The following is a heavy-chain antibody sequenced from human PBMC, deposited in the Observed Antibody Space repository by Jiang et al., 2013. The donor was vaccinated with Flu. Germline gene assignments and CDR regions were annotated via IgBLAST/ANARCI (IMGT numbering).Heavy chain of an antibody. D-gene: IGHD3-10*01. V-gene: IGHV1-3*01. Sequence: GWINAANGNTKYSQKFQGRVTFTRDTSASTAYMELSSLRSEDTAIYYCARDGEFETFYYYYYMDVWGQGTTVTVSS. CDR2: INAANGNT. CDR3: ARDGEFETFYYYYYMDV. J-gene: IGHJ6*03.